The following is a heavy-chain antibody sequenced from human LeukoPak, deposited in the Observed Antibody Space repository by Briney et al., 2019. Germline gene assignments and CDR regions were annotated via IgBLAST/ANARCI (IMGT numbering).Heavy chain of an antibody. Sequence: GGSLRLSCAASGFTFSGSAMHWVRQASGKGLEWVGRIRSKANSYATAYAASVKGRFTISRDDPKNTAYLQMNSLKTEDTAVYYCTRRASQIASGSYYYWGQGTLVTVSS. CDR2: IRSKANSYAT. D-gene: IGHD1-26*01. V-gene: IGHV3-73*01. CDR3: TRRASQIASGSYYY. J-gene: IGHJ4*02. CDR1: GFTFSGSA.